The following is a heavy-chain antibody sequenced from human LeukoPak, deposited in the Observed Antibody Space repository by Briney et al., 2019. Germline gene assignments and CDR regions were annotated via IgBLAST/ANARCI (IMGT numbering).Heavy chain of an antibody. CDR3: ARGRSSSPDDY. CDR1: GYTFTSYD. CDR2: MNPNSGNT. V-gene: IGHV1-8*01. D-gene: IGHD6-6*01. Sequence: ASVKVSCKASGYTFTSYDINWVRQATEQGLEWMGWMNPNSGNTGYAQKFQGRVTMTRNTSISTAYMELSSLRSEDTAVYYCARGRSSSPDDYWGQGTLVSVSS. J-gene: IGHJ4*02.